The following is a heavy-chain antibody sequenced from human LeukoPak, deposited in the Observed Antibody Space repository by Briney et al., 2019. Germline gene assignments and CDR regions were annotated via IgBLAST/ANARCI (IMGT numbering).Heavy chain of an antibody. J-gene: IGHJ4*02. V-gene: IGHV3-30-3*01. Sequence: GRSLRLSCAASGFTFSSYAMHWVRQAPGKGLEWVAVISYDGSNKYYADSVKGRFTISRDNAKNSLYLQMNSLRAEDTAVHYCARDFGSGSYAPPLGYWGQGTLVTVSS. CDR3: ARDFGSGSYAPPLGY. D-gene: IGHD3-10*01. CDR1: GFTFSSYA. CDR2: ISYDGSNK.